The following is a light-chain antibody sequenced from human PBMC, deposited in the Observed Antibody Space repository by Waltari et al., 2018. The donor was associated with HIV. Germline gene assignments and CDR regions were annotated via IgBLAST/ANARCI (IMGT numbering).Light chain of an antibody. CDR2: DSN. CDR3: GTWDATLNTYV. V-gene: IGLV1-51*01. Sequence: QSVLTQPPSVSAAPGQPVTISCSGSSSLIAYNYVSWYQQLPGTVPKVLIYDSNKRASGIPDRFSGSKSDTSATLGITGLQTGDEADYYCGTWDATLNTYVFGSGTKVTVL. J-gene: IGLJ1*01. CDR1: SSLIAYNY.